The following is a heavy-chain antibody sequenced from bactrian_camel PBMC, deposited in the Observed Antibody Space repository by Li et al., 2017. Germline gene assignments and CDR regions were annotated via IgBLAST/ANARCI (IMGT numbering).Heavy chain of an antibody. D-gene: IGHD6*01. J-gene: IGHJ4*01. V-gene: IGHV3S55*01. CDR1: GQSYSRYD. Sequence: HVQLVESGGGAVQAGGTLRLSCAASGQSYSRYDDWCMAWFRQAPGKERDGVAAIDNDGSTTYADSVKGRVTISKGNGRLTLYLQMDSLKPEDTAMYYCAGSAGSWAVRCGLSHSTYTYWGQGTQVTVS. CDR3: AGSAGSWAVRCGLSHSTYTY. CDR2: IDNDGST.